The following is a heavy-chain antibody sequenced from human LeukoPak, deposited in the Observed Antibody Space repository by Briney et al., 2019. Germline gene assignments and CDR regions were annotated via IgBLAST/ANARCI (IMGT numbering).Heavy chain of an antibody. Sequence: PGGSLRLSCAASGFTVSSNYMSWVRQAPGKGLEWVSVIYSGGSTYYADSVKGRFTISRDNSKNTLYLQMNSLRAEDTAVYYCARDRCTNGVCYRSPFDYWGQGTLVTVSS. CDR1: GFTVSSNY. CDR2: IYSGGST. D-gene: IGHD2-8*01. V-gene: IGHV3-66*02. J-gene: IGHJ4*02. CDR3: ARDRCTNGVCYRSPFDY.